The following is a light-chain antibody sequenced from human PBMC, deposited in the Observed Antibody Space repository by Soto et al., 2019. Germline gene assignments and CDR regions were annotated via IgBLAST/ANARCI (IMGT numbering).Light chain of an antibody. J-gene: IGLJ2*01. CDR3: QSYDSSLSVV. V-gene: IGLV1-40*01. CDR2: GNS. CDR1: SSNIGAGYD. Sequence: QSVLTQPPSVSGAPGQRVTISCTGRSSNIGAGYDVHWYQQLPGTAPKLLIYGNSNRPSGVPDRFSGSKSGTSASLAITGLQAEDEADYCCQSYDSSLSVVFGGGTKLTVL.